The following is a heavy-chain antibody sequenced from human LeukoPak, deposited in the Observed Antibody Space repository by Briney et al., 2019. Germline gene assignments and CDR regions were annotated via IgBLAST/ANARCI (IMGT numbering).Heavy chain of an antibody. Sequence: ASVKVSCKASGYTFTGYYMHWVRQAPGQGLEWMGWINPNRGGTNYAQKFQGWVTMTRDTSISTAYMELRSLRSDDTAVYYCAAVEMATEVDYWGQGTLVTVSS. D-gene: IGHD5-24*01. V-gene: IGHV1-2*04. CDR1: GYTFTGYY. CDR3: AAVEMATEVDY. J-gene: IGHJ4*02. CDR2: INPNRGGT.